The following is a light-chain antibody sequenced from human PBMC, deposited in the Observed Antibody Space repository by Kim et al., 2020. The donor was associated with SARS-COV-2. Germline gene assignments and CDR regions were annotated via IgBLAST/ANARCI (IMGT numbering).Light chain of an antibody. J-gene: IGLJ3*02. CDR3: QVWDSSSDHWV. V-gene: IGLV3-21*04. Sequence: APGKTDRITCGGNNIGSKSVHGYQQKPGQAPVLVIYYDSDRPSGIPERFSGSNSGNTATLTISRVEAGDEADYYCQVWDSSSDHWVFGGGTKLTVL. CDR1: NIGSKS. CDR2: YDS.